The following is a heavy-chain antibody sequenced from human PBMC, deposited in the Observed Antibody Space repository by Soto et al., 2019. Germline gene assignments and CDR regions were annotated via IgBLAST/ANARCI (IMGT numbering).Heavy chain of an antibody. J-gene: IGHJ4*02. CDR1: GFVSTNHN. V-gene: IGHV1-3*01. CDR2: INAGNGNT. Sequence: QAHLVQSGAEVKMPGDSVQVSCKASGFVSTNHNFHWVRQAPGQSLEWMGRINAGNGNTQYAQNFQGRVTFPSDPSATTAFMELTNLRLEDRAMYYCASDYGSNWRLWGQGTLVSVSS. D-gene: IGHD6-19*01. CDR3: ASDYGSNWRL.